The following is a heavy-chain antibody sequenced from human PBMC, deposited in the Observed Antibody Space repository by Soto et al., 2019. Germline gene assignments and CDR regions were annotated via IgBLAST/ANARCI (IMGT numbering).Heavy chain of an antibody. CDR1: GYSFTSYW. CDR3: AGGRGSGWQFLDY. D-gene: IGHD6-19*01. J-gene: IGHJ4*02. V-gene: IGHV5-10-1*01. Sequence: GESLKISCKGSGYSFTSYWISWVRQMPGKGLEWMGRIDPSDSYTNYSPSFQGHVTISADKSISTAYLQWSSLKASDTAMYYCAGGRGSGWQFLDYWGQGTLVTVSS. CDR2: IDPSDSYT.